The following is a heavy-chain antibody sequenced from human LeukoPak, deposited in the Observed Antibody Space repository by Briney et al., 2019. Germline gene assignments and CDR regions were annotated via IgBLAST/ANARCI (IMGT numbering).Heavy chain of an antibody. V-gene: IGHV3-30*04. CDR3: AGDRSDCSSTSCYGRKYNWFDP. D-gene: IGHD2-2*01. J-gene: IGHJ5*02. Sequence: GGSLRLSCAASGFTFSSYAMHWVRQAPGKGLEWVAVISYDGSNKYYADSVKGRFTISRDNSKNTLYLQMNSLRAEDTAVYYCAGDRSDCSSTSCYGRKYNWFDPWGQGTLVTVSS. CDR2: ISYDGSNK. CDR1: GFTFSSYA.